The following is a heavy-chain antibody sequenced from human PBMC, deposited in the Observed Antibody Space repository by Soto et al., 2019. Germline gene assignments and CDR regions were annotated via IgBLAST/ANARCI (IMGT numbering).Heavy chain of an antibody. CDR3: ARGLLRWGGRYYYYYGMDV. D-gene: IGHD3-16*01. Sequence: PSETLSLTCAVYGGSFSGYYRSWIRQPPGKGLEWIGEINHSGSTNYNPSLKSRVTISVDTSKNQFSLKLSSVTAADTAVYYCARGLLRWGGRYYYYYGMDVWGQGTTVTVSS. CDR1: GGSFSGYY. J-gene: IGHJ6*02. CDR2: INHSGST. V-gene: IGHV4-34*01.